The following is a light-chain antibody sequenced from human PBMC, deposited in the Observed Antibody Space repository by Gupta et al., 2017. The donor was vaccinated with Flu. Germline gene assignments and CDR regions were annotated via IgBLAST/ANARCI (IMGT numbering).Light chain of an antibody. CDR1: QDIYNS. CDR3: QHDIRAPCT. J-gene: IGKJ1*01. Sequence: PSSLSPSSIARVTITCLPSQDIYNSLAWYQHKPGQSPQLLIYAASTRHSGVPSRFSGSGSGTDFTLTISGLQPEDVAAYYCQHDIRAPCTFGQGTKVEIK. CDR2: AAS. V-gene: IGKV1-27*01.